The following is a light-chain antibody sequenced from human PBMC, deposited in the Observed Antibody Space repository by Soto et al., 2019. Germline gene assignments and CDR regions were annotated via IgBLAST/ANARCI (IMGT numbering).Light chain of an antibody. V-gene: IGLV1-44*01. CDR2: SNN. J-gene: IGLJ3*02. CDR1: SSNIGSNT. Sequence: QAVVNQPPSAYGTPGQRVTISCSGSSSNIGSNTVSWYQQLPGTAPKLLIYSNNQRPSGVPDRCSGSKSGASASLAISGLQSEDEADYYCAAWYDSLNGWVFGGGTKLTVL. CDR3: AAWYDSLNGWV.